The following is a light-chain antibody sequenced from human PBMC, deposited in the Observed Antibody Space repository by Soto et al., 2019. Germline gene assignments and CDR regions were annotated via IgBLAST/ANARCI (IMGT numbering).Light chain of an antibody. CDR3: HQYNNWPPST. J-gene: IGKJ5*01. CDR2: GAR. CDR1: QSVNHN. V-gene: IGKV3-15*01. Sequence: DRVLTQSPATLSASPGDTCNLSCRASQSVNHNVAWYLQKPGQPPRLLIYGARSRADGVPARCSGSGTGTDFALTISSLQSEDFGVYYCHQYNNWPPSTFGRGTRLELK.